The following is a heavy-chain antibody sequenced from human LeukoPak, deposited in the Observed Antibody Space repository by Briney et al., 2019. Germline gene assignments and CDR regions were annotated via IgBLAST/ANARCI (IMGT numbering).Heavy chain of an antibody. V-gene: IGHV1-18*01. Sequence: GASVKVSCKASGYTFTSYGISWVRQAPGQGLEWMGWISAYNGNTNYAQKLQGRVTMTTDTSTSTAYMELRSLRSDDTAVYYCARKPSGGYGDYGQLDYWGQGTLVTVSS. CDR3: ARKPSGGYGDYGQLDY. CDR2: ISAYNGNT. CDR1: GYTFTSYG. D-gene: IGHD4-17*01. J-gene: IGHJ4*02.